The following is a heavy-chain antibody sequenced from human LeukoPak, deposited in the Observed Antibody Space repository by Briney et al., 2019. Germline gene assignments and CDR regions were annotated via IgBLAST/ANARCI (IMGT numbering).Heavy chain of an antibody. CDR1: GFTLRDYS. V-gene: IGHV3-11*01. CDR2: MASSGRTI. Sequence: GALRLSCAVSGFTLRDYSMTWIRQAPGKGLECVSYMASSGRTIYSADSVMGRFTVSRDNTKNSLYLQMTSLSAEDTAVYYCARSGYGEYDFWGQGTLVTVSS. D-gene: IGHD5-12*01. CDR3: ARSGYGEYDF. J-gene: IGHJ4*02.